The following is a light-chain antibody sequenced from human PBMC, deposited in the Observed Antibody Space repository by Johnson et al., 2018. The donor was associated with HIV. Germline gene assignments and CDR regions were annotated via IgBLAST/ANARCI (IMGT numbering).Light chain of an antibody. J-gene: IGLJ1*01. CDR1: SSNIGNNY. V-gene: IGLV1-51*01. CDR3: GTWDSSLSAYV. Sequence: QSVLTQPPSVSAAPGQKVTISCSGSSSNIGNNYVSWYQQLPRTAPKLLIYDNNKRPSGIPDRFSASKSGTSATLGITGLQTGDAADYYCGTWDSSLSAYVFGTGTKVTVL. CDR2: DNN.